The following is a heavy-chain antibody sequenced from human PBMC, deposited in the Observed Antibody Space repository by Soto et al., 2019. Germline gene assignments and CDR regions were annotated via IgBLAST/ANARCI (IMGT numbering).Heavy chain of an antibody. J-gene: IGHJ4*02. V-gene: IGHV3-9*01. CDR3: AKPSYCTGGRCYLSFDY. CDR1: GLIFVDYA. Sequence: EVQLVESGGDLVQPGRSLRLSCPASGLIFVDYARNWVRQVPGRGRRWVSGINWNSVNIVYADSVKGRFTISRDNAKNSLYLQMNSLRPEDTAFYYCAKPSYCTGGRCYLSFDYWGQGTLVTVSS. D-gene: IGHD2-15*01. CDR2: INWNSVNI.